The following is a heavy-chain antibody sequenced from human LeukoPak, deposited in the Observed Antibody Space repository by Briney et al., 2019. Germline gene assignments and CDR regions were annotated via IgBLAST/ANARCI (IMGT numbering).Heavy chain of an antibody. D-gene: IGHD3/OR15-3a*01. CDR3: ASGPWY. CDR2: IYHSGRT. V-gene: IGHV4-38-2*02. CDR1: GYSISGGYY. J-gene: IGHJ4*02. Sequence: SETLSLTCTVSGYSISGGYYWGWIRQPPGKGLEWIGSIYHSGRTYYNPSLKSRVTISVDTSKNRFSLKLSSVTAADTAVYYCASGPWYWGQGTLVTVSS.